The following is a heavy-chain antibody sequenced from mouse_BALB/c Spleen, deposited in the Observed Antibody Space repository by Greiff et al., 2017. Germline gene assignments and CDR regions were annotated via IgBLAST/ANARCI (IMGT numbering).Heavy chain of an antibody. Sequence: VQLKESGPGLVAPSQSLSITCTVSGFSLTSYGVHWVRQPPGKGLEWLGVIWAGGSTNYNSALMSRLSISKDNSKSQVFLKMNSLQTDDTAMYYCARDPYGSSYDYFDYWGQGTTLTVSS. CDR1: GFSLTSYG. V-gene: IGHV2-9*02. CDR2: IWAGGST. J-gene: IGHJ2*01. D-gene: IGHD1-1*01. CDR3: ARDPYGSSYDYFDY.